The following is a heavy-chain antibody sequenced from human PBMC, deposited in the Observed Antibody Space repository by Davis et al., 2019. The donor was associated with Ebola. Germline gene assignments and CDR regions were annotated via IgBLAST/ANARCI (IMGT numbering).Heavy chain of an antibody. Sequence: GGSLRLSCAASGFTFSSHGMHWVRQAPGKGLEWVAVIWYDGSNKYYADSVKGRFTISRDNSKNTLYLQMNSLRAEDTALYYCARVDENGDTDYWGQGTLVTVSS. D-gene: IGHD4-17*01. CDR2: IWYDGSNK. V-gene: IGHV3-33*01. CDR3: ARVDENGDTDY. J-gene: IGHJ4*02. CDR1: GFTFSSHG.